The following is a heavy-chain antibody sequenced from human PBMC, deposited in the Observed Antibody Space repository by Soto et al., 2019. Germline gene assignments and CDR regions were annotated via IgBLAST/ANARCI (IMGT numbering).Heavy chain of an antibody. CDR2: SNGDGSST. Sequence: EVQLVESGGGLVQPGGSLRLSCAASGFTFSSYWMHWVRQAPGKGLVWVSRSNGDGSSTTYADSVRGRFTVSRDNAKNTLSLQMSRMRVEDTAVYYCARHSVVQVAYDYWGQGILVTVS. CDR3: ARHSVVQVAYDY. V-gene: IGHV3-74*03. D-gene: IGHD2-2*01. J-gene: IGHJ4*02. CDR1: GFTFSSYW.